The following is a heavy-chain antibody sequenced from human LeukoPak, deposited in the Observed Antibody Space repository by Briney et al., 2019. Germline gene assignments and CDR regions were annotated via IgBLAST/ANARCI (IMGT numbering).Heavy chain of an antibody. CDR1: GGSISSYY. CDR2: IYYSGST. D-gene: IGHD5-18*01. V-gene: IGHV4-59*01. Sequence: SETLSLTCTVSGGSISSYYWSWIRQPPGKGLEWIGYIYYSGSTNYNPSLKSRVTISVDTSKNQFSLKLSSETAADTAVYYCARERYSYGSNFDYWGQGTLVTVSS. CDR3: ARERYSYGSNFDY. J-gene: IGHJ4*02.